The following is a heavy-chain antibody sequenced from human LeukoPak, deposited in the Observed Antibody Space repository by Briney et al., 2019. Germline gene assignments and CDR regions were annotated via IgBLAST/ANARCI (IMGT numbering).Heavy chain of an antibody. Sequence: GGSLRLSCAASGFTFTSYAMSWVRQAPGKGLEWVSAISGSGGSTYYADSVKGRFTISRDNSKNTLYLQMNSLRAEDTAVYYCASSWSSAPPYYYYGMDVWGQGTTVTVSS. CDR3: ASSWSSAPPYYYYGMDV. D-gene: IGHD3-3*01. CDR1: GFTFTSYA. V-gene: IGHV3-23*01. CDR2: ISGSGGST. J-gene: IGHJ6*02.